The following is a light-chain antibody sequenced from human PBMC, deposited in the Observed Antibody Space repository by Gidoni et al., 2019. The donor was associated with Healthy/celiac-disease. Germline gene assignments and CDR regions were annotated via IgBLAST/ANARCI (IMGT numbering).Light chain of an antibody. CDR3: SSYTSSSTLEGV. CDR2: DVS. Sequence: QSALTQPASVSGSPGQSITISCTGTSSDVGGYNYVSWYQQHPGKAPKLMIYDVSNRPSGFSNRFSGSKSGNTASLTISGLQAEDEADYYFSSYTSSSTLEGVFGGGTKLTVL. CDR1: SSDVGGYNY. V-gene: IGLV2-14*03. J-gene: IGLJ2*01.